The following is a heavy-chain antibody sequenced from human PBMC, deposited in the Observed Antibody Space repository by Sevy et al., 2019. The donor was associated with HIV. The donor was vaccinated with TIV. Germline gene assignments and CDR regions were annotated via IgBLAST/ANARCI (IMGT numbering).Heavy chain of an antibody. J-gene: IGHJ4*02. Sequence: GGSLRLSCTASGFTFSSYSMNWVRQAPGKGLEWVSYISSSSSTIYYAASVKGRFTSSRDNAKNSLYLQMNSLRDEDTAMYYCPTTYSSGWYYFDYWGQGTLVTVSS. CDR1: GFTFSSYS. CDR3: PTTYSSGWYYFDY. D-gene: IGHD6-19*01. V-gene: IGHV3-48*02. CDR2: ISSSSSTI.